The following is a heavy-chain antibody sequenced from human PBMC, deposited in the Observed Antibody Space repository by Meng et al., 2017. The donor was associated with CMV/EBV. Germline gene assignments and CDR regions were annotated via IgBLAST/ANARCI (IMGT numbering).Heavy chain of an antibody. CDR2: ISSSSYI. Sequence: GESLKISCAASGFTFSSYSMNWVRQAPGKGLEWVSSISSSSYIYYADSVKGRFTISRDNAKNSLYLQMNSLRAEDTAVYYCAREVITVVTQSRYFDLWGRGTLVTVSS. D-gene: IGHD4-23*01. V-gene: IGHV3-21*01. CDR1: GFTFSSYS. J-gene: IGHJ2*01. CDR3: AREVITVVTQSRYFDL.